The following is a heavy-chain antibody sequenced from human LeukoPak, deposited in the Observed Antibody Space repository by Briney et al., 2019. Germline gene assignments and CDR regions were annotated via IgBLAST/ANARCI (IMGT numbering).Heavy chain of an antibody. V-gene: IGHV3-66*01. J-gene: IGHJ4*02. D-gene: IGHD5-24*01. CDR1: GFTVNSNYMNY. Sequence: TGGSLRLSCAASGFTVNSNYMNYMSWVRQAPGKGLECVSVIYSDGSTYYADSVKGRFTISRDNSKNTLFLQMNSLRAEDTAVYYCARDHGYNWYFDYWGQGTLVTVSS. CDR2: IYSDGST. CDR3: ARDHGYNWYFDY.